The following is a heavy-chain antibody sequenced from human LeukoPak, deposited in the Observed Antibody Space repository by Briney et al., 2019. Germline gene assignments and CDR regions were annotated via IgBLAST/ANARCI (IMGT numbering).Heavy chain of an antibody. J-gene: IGHJ4*02. CDR2: ISGSGGST. CDR3: AKDSATVGTSNFDC. CDR1: GFTFSSYA. Sequence: PGGSLRLSCAASGFTFSSYAMSWVRQAPGKGLEWVSAISGSGGSTYYADSVKGRFTIPRDNSKNILYLQMNSLRAEDTAVYYCAKDSATVGTSNFDCWGQGTLVTVSS. V-gene: IGHV3-23*01. D-gene: IGHD6-13*01.